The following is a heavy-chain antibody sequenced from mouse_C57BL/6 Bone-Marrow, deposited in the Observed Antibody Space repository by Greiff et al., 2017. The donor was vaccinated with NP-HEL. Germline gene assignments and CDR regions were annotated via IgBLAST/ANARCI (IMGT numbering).Heavy chain of an antibody. V-gene: IGHV1-55*01. CDR3: AREDYGSSYQAMDD. J-gene: IGHJ4*01. D-gene: IGHD1-1*01. CDR2: IYPGSGST. Sequence: VQLQQPGAELVKPGASVKMSCKASGYTFTSYWITWVKQRPGQGLEWIGDIYPGSGSTNYNEKFKGKATLTVDTSSSTAYMPLSSLTSEDSAVYCSAREDYGSSYQAMDDWGQGTTVTVSS. CDR1: GYTFTSYW.